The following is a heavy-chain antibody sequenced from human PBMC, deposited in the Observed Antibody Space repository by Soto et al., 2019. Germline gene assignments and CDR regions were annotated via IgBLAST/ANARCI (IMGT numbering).Heavy chain of an antibody. V-gene: IGHV4-39*01. CDR2: IYYSGST. CDR1: GGSISSSSYY. Sequence: KPSETLSLTCTVSGGSISSSSYYWGWIRQPPGKGLEWIGSIYYSGSTYYNPSLKSRVTISVDTSKNQFSLKLSSVTAADTAVYYCARHELDYYYYYMDVWGKGTTVTVSS. J-gene: IGHJ6*03. D-gene: IGHD1-7*01. CDR3: ARHELDYYYYYMDV.